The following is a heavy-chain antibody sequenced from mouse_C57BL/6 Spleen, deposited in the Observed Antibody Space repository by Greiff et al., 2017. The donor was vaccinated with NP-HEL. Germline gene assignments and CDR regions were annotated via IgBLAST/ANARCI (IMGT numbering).Heavy chain of an antibody. J-gene: IGHJ1*03. D-gene: IGHD1-1*01. CDR1: GYTFTSYG. Sequence: QVQLKQSGAELARPGASVKLSCKASGYTFTSYGISWVKQRTGQGLEWIGEIYPRSGNTYYNEKFKGKATLTADKSSSTAYMELRSLTSEDSAVYFCARDGHYYGSSYWYFDVWGTGTTVTVSS. CDR3: ARDGHYYGSSYWYFDV. CDR2: IYPRSGNT. V-gene: IGHV1-81*01.